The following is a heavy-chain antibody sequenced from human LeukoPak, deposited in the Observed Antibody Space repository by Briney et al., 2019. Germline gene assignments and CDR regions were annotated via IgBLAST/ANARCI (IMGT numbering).Heavy chain of an antibody. CDR2: ISGSGGST. J-gene: IGHJ1*01. V-gene: IGHV3-23*01. CDR3: AKDAYCSGGSCYPGQPEYFQH. D-gene: IGHD2-15*01. Sequence: GGALRLSYAASGYTFSSYAMSWVRQAPGKGLEWVSAISGSGGSTYYADSVKGRFTISRDNSKNTLYLQMNSLRAEDTAVYYCAKDAYCSGGSCYPGQPEYFQHWGQGTLVTVSS. CDR1: GYTFSSYA.